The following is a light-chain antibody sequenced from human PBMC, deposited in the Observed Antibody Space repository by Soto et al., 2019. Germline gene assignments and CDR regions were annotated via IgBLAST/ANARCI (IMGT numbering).Light chain of an antibody. CDR3: QHYYNWPLT. CDR2: GAS. V-gene: IGKV3-15*01. J-gene: IGKJ4*01. Sequence: EIVLTQSPGTLSVSPGERATLSCRASQSISSNLAWYQQKPGQAPRLLIYGASTRATGTPARFSGSGSGTEFTLTVSRLQSEDFAVYYCQHYYNWPLTFGGGTKVDIK. CDR1: QSISSN.